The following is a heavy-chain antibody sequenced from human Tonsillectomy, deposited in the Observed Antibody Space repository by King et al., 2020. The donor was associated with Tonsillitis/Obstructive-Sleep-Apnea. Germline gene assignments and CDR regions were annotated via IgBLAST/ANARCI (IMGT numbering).Heavy chain of an antibody. Sequence: VQLVESGGGLVKPGGSLRLSCAASGCTFSDYYIKLIRQAPGKGLEWVSYISSSSSYTNYADSVKSRFTISRENAKNSLYLQMNSLRAADTAVYYCARDYRGANTVTTSNYMDVWGKGTTVTVSS. J-gene: IGHJ6*03. V-gene: IGHV3-11*05. D-gene: IGHD4-11*01. CDR3: ARDYRGANTVTTSNYMDV. CDR2: ISSSSSYT. CDR1: GCTFSDYY.